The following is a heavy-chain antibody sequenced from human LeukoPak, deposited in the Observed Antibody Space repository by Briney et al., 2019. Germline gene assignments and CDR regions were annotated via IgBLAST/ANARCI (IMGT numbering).Heavy chain of an antibody. CDR1: GGSISSYY. D-gene: IGHD3-10*01. Sequence: SETLSLTCTVSGGSISSYYWSWIRQPPGKGLDWIGYIYYSGSTNYNPSLKSRVTISVETSKNQFSLKLSSVTAADTDVYYCARVVEELLWFGKLLVAFDIWGQGTMVTVSS. J-gene: IGHJ3*02. CDR2: IYYSGST. CDR3: ARVVEELLWFGKLLVAFDI. V-gene: IGHV4-59*01.